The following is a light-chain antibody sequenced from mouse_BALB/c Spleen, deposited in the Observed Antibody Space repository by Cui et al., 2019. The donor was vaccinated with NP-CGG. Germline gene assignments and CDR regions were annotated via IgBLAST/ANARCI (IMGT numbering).Light chain of an antibody. CDR3: ALWYSNHWV. Sequence: QAVVTQESVLTTSPGETVTLTLLSSTGAVTTTNYANWVQEKPDHLFTGLIGGTNNRAPGVPARFSGSLIGDKAALTITGAQTEDEARYFCALWYSNHWVFGGGTKVTVL. CDR2: GTN. CDR1: TGAVTTTNY. J-gene: IGLJ1*01. V-gene: IGLV1*01.